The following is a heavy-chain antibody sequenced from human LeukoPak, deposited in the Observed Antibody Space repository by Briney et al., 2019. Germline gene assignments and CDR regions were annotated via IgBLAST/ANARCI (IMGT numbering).Heavy chain of an antibody. Sequence: GGSPRLSCAASGFTFSSYEMNWVRQAPGKGLEWVSYISSSGSTIYYADSVKGRFTISRDNAKNSLYLQINSLRAEDTAVYYCATDPYRGYYGDYYYYYMDVWGKGTTVTISS. CDR1: GFTFSSYE. J-gene: IGHJ6*03. CDR2: ISSSGSTI. CDR3: ATDPYRGYYGDYYYYYMDV. D-gene: IGHD2-21*01. V-gene: IGHV3-48*03.